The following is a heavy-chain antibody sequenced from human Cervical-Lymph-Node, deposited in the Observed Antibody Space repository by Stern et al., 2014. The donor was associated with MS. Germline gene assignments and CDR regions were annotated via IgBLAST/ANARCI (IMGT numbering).Heavy chain of an antibody. V-gene: IGHV4-34*01. CDR3: ARVMGGYSYGRYYYYYGMDV. CDR2: INHSGST. Sequence: QVQLQQWGAGLLKPSETLSLTCAVYGGSFSGYYWSWIRQPPGKGLEWIGEINHSGSTNYNPSLKSRVNISVDTSKNQFSLKLSSVTAADTAVYYCARVMGGYSYGRYYYYYGMDVWGQGTTVTVSS. CDR1: GGSFSGYY. J-gene: IGHJ6*02. D-gene: IGHD5-18*01.